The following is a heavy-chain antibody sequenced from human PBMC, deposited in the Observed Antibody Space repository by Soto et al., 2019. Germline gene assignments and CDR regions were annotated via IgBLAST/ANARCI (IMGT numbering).Heavy chain of an antibody. V-gene: IGHV1-18*01. Sequence: GASVKVSCKSSGYPFTHYGITWIRQAPGQGLEWMGWISAYNGNTNYAQKLQGRVTMTTDTSTSTAYMELRSLRSDDTAVYYCAREGSAPYYYYGMDAWGQGTTVTVSS. CDR1: GYPFTHYG. CDR3: AREGSAPYYYYGMDA. CDR2: ISAYNGNT. J-gene: IGHJ6*02. D-gene: IGHD3-10*01.